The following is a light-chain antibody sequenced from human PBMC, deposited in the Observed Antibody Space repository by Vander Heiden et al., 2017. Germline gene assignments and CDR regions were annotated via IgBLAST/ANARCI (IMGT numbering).Light chain of an antibody. CDR3: QSYDSSLSGSKV. Sequence: QSVLTQPPSVSAAPGQRVAISCTGSSTNIGAGYDVHWYQQLPGTAPKRLIYGNTHRPSGVPDRFSGSKSGTSASLAITGLQAEDEADYYCQSYDSSLSGSKVFGGGTKLTVL. J-gene: IGLJ2*01. V-gene: IGLV1-40*01. CDR1: STNIGAGYD. CDR2: GNT.